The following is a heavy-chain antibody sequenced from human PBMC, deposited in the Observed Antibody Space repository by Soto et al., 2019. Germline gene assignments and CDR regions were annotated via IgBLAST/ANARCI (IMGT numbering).Heavy chain of an antibody. CDR3: TTDKRVGQWLVLGYFDY. D-gene: IGHD6-19*01. J-gene: IGHJ4*02. CDR1: GFTFSNAW. Sequence: GGSLRLSCAASGFTFSNAWMNWVRQAPGKGLEWVGRIKSKTDGGTTDYAAPVKGRFTISRDDSKNTLYLQMNSLKTEDTAVYYCTTDKRVGQWLVLGYFDYWGQGTLVTVSS. CDR2: IKSKTDGGTT. V-gene: IGHV3-15*07.